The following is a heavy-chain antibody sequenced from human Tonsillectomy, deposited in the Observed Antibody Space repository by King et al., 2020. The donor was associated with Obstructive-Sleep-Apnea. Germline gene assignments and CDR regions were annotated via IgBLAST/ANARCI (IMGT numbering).Heavy chain of an antibody. D-gene: IGHD5-12*01. CDR2: INPDSGDT. CDR3: ARNSGYDYYFDY. J-gene: IGHJ4*02. V-gene: IGHV1-2*02. CDR1: GYTFTGYY. Sequence: QLVQSGAEVKKPGASVRVSCKPSGYTFTGYYMHWVRQAPGQGLEWMGWINPDSGDTDLAQKFQVRVTMTRDTSISTAYMELTSLRSDDTAVYYCARNSGYDYYFDYWGQGTLVTVSS.